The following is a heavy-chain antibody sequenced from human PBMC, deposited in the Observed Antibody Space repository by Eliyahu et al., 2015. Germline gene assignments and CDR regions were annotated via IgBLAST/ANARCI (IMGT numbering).Heavy chain of an antibody. D-gene: IGHD2-8*02. Sequence: EVQLVESGGGLVEPGETLILSCVAXGFAFNRNSMVWXRQAPGXGLEWVASISSSSSYIYYADSVKGRFTVSRHNAQKSLYLQMDSLRAEDTAVYYCARDPEFSSTGHYFDSWGQGTLVAVSS. CDR2: ISSSSSYI. J-gene: IGHJ4*02. V-gene: IGHV3-21*01. CDR3: ARDPEFSSTGHYFDS. CDR1: GFAFNRNS.